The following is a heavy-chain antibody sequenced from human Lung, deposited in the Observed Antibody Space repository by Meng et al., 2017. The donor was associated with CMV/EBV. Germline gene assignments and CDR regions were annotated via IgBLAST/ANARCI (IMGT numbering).Heavy chain of an antibody. D-gene: IGHD4-11*01. J-gene: IGHJ6*02. V-gene: IGHV3-7*01. CDR2: INQDGTEK. Sequence: GGSLRLSCAASGFTFRSLWMSWVRRAPGKGLEWVANINQDGTEKHYVDSVRGRFTISRDNAKNSLCLQMSSLTVEDTAVYYCASGRGYSAWGQGTTVTVSS. CDR3: ASGRGYSA. CDR1: GFTFRSLW.